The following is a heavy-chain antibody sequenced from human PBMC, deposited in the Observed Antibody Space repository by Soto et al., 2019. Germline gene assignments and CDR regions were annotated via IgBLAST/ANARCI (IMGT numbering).Heavy chain of an antibody. CDR2: INPSGGST. J-gene: IGHJ4*02. CDR3: ARDPMGFDY. Sequence: QVQLVQSGAEVKKPGASVKVSCKASGYTFTSYYMHWVRQAPGQGLEWMGIINPSGGSTSYAQKFQGRVTMTRDTATGTVYMEPRSLRSEDTAVYYCARDPMGFDYWGQGTLVTVSS. D-gene: IGHD2-8*01. CDR1: GYTFTSYY. V-gene: IGHV1-46*01.